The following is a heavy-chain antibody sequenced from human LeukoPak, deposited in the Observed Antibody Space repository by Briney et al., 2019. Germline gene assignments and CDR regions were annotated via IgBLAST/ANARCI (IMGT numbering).Heavy chain of an antibody. Sequence: SGGSLRLSCAASGFTFSSYAMSWVRQAPGKGLEWVSAVSGSGGTTYNAESVKGRFTISRDISKNTLYLQMNSLRAEDTAVYFCAKDLFWAVDYWGQGTLVTVSS. CDR2: VSGSGGTT. CDR1: GFTFSSYA. V-gene: IGHV3-23*01. J-gene: IGHJ4*02. D-gene: IGHD3-10*02. CDR3: AKDLFWAVDY.